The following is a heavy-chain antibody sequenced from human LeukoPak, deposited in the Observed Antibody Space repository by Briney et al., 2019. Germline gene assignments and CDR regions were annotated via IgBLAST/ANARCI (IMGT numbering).Heavy chain of an antibody. CDR3: AKTRGHYYYYGMDV. J-gene: IGHJ6*02. CDR1: GFTFSSYA. Sequence: GGSLRLSCAASGFTFSSYAMRWVRQAPGKGLEWVSAISGSGGSTYYADSVKGRFTISRDNSKNTLYLQMNSLRAEDTAVYYCAKTRGHYYYYGMDVWGQGTTVTVSS. CDR2: ISGSGGST. V-gene: IGHV3-23*01.